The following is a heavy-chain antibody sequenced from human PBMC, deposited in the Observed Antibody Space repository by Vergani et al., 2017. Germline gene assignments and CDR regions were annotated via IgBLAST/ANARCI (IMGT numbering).Heavy chain of an antibody. D-gene: IGHD2-21*02. J-gene: IGHJ6*02. V-gene: IGHV4-31*03. Sequence: QVQLQESGPGLVKPSQTLSLTCTVSGGSISSGGYYWSWIRQHPGKGLEWIGYIYYSGSTYYNPSLKSRVNISVDTSKNQFSLKLSSVTAADTAVYYCARDRYCGGDCVRPGMDVWGQGTTVTVSS. CDR2: IYYSGST. CDR1: GGSISSGGYY. CDR3: ARDRYCGGDCVRPGMDV.